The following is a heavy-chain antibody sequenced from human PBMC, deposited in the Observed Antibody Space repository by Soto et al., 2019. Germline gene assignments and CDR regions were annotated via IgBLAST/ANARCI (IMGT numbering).Heavy chain of an antibody. CDR2: ISGSGGST. CDR1: GFTFSSYA. V-gene: IGHV3-23*01. D-gene: IGHD6-13*01. J-gene: IGHJ4*02. CDR3: AKENGYSSSWFEFDY. Sequence: EVQLLESGGGLVQPGGSLRLSCAASGFTFSSYAMSWVRQAPGKGLEWVSAISGSGGSTYYADSVKGRFTISRDNSKNTLYLPMSSLRAEETAVYYCAKENGYSSSWFEFDYWGQGTLVTVSS.